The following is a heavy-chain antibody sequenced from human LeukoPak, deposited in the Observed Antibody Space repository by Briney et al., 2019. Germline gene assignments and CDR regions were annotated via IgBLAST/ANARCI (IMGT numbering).Heavy chain of an antibody. D-gene: IGHD3-22*01. V-gene: IGHV3-30*01. J-gene: IGHJ4*02. Sequence: GGSLRLSCAASGFTFSTYPMHWVRQAPGKGLEWVAVISSDGSNQYYADSVKGRFTISRDNSRNTLYLQMNSLRSEDTAVNYCVTGRNYYYDYWGQGTPVTVSS. CDR2: ISSDGSNQ. CDR3: VTGRNYYYDY. CDR1: GFTFSTYP.